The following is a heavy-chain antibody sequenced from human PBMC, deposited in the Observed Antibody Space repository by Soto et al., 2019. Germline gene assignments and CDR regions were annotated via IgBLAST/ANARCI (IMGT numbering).Heavy chain of an antibody. CDR3: AKDAEQQLVRLDY. Sequence: GASVKVSCKASGYTFTSYYMHWVRQAPGQGLEWMGIINPSGGSTSYAQKFQGRVTMTRDTSTSTVYMELSSLRAEDTAVYYCAKDAEQQLVRLDYWGQGTLVTVSS. D-gene: IGHD6-13*01. CDR1: GYTFTSYY. J-gene: IGHJ4*02. V-gene: IGHV1-46*01. CDR2: INPSGGST.